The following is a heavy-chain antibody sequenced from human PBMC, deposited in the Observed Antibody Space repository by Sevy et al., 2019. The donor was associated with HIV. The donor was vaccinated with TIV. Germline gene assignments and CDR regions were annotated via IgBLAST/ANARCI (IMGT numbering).Heavy chain of an antibody. CDR2: IWSDGSND. V-gene: IGHV3-33*01. CDR3: VREGGWDEAPFDY. CDR1: GFTFANYA. Sequence: GGSLRLSCAASGFTFANYAMHWVRQAPGKGLEWVTVIWSDGSNDVYTDSVKGRFIISRDNSRNTLYLQMNNLRVEDTAVHYCVREGGWDEAPFDYWGQGALVTVSS. D-gene: IGHD6-19*01. J-gene: IGHJ4*02.